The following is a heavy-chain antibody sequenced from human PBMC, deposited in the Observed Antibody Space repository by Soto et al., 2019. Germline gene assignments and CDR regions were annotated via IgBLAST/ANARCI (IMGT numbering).Heavy chain of an antibody. CDR1: GFSLTTSGVA. CDR3: AHSTFYSYFGAFVI. Sequence: ITLKESGPSLVKPTQTLTLTCTFSGFSLTTSGVAVGWIRQPTGKALEWLALMYGDDDKRYSTSLKTRLAISRGTSDNQVVPTMTDMDPVGTDIYYCAHSTFYSYFGAFVIWGEGTMVTVSS. V-gene: IGHV2-5*02. CDR2: MYGDDDK. J-gene: IGHJ3*02. D-gene: IGHD2-21*01.